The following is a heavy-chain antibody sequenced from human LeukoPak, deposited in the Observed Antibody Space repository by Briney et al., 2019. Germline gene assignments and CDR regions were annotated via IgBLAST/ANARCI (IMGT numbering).Heavy chain of an antibody. CDR1: GGSISSSSYY. J-gene: IGHJ3*02. V-gene: IGHV4-39*07. CDR2: IYYSGST. Sequence: PSETLSLTCTVSGGSISSSSYYWGWIRQPPGKGLEWIGSIYYSGSTYYNPSLKSRVTISVDTSKNQFSLKLSSVTAADTAVYYCASRSREWDAFDIWGQGTMVTVSS. D-gene: IGHD2-8*01. CDR3: ASRSREWDAFDI.